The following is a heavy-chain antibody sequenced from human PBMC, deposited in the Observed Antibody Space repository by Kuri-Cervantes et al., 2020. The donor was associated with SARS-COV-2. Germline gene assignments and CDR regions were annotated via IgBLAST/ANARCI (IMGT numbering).Heavy chain of an antibody. V-gene: IGHV1-2*02. J-gene: IGHJ5*02. CDR1: GYTFTGYY. D-gene: IGHD3-10*01. Sequence: ASVKVSCKASGYTFTGYYMHWVRQAPGQGLEWMGWINPNSGGTNYAQKFQGRVTMTRDTSISTAYMELSRLRSDDTAVYYCARSSVGDLGWFYPWGQGTLVTVSS. CDR2: INPNSGGT. CDR3: ARSSVGDLGWFYP.